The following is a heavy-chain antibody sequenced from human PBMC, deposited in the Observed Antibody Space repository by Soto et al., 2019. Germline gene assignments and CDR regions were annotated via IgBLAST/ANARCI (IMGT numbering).Heavy chain of an antibody. J-gene: IGHJ5*02. Sequence: SETLSLTCTVSGGSISSYYWSWIRQPPGKGLEWIGYIYYSGSTNYNPSLKSRVTISVDTSKNQFSLKLSSVTAADTAVYYCASILIITEAWFDPWGQGTLVTVSS. CDR3: ASILIITEAWFDP. CDR1: GGSISSYY. CDR2: IYYSGST. D-gene: IGHD3-16*01. V-gene: IGHV4-59*01.